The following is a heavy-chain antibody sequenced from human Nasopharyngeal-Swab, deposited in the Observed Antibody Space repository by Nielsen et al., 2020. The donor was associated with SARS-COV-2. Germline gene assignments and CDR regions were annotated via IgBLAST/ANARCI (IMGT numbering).Heavy chain of an antibody. CDR1: GFTFSSYE. CDR2: ISSSGSTI. J-gene: IGHJ4*02. V-gene: IGHV3-48*03. CDR3: AKSKIMITFGGARDYFDY. D-gene: IGHD3-16*01. Sequence: GGSLRLSCAASGFTFSSYEMNWVRQAPGKGLEWVSYISSSGSTIYYADSVKGRFTISRDNAKNSLYLQMNSLRAEDTAVYYCAKSKIMITFGGARDYFDYWGQGTLVTVSS.